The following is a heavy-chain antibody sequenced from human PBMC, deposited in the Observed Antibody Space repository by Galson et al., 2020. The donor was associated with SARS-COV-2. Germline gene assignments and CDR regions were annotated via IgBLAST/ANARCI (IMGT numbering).Heavy chain of an antibody. D-gene: IGHD6-13*01. CDR1: GFTFSDYG. CDR3: AKEATWEGTSWPIDY. Sequence: GGSLRLSCAAAGFTFSDYGMHWVRQAPGKGLEWVAVISYDEVNKKYADSVKGRFTISRDSSKNMVYLQMNSLRPEDTAVYFCAKEATWEGTSWPIDYWGQGTLVTVSS. J-gene: IGHJ4*02. V-gene: IGHV3-30*18. CDR2: ISYDEVNK.